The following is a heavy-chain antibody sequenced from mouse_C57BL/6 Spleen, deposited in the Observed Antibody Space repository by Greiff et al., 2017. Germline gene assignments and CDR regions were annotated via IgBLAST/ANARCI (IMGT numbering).Heavy chain of an antibody. V-gene: IGHV14-4*01. CDR2: IDPENGDT. J-gene: IGHJ3*01. CDR3: SGADGGFGD. CDR1: GFNIKDDY. Sequence: VQLKQSGAELVRPGASVKLSCTASGFNIKDDYMHWVKQRPEQGLEWIGWIDPENGDTEYTSKFQGKATITADTSSNTAYLQLGSLTSEGTAVDYCSGADGGFGDWGQGTLVTVSA.